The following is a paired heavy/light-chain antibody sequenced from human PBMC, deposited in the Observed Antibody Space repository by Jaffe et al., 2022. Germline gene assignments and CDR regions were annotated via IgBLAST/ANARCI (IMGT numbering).Light chain of an antibody. CDR1: QIISSY. Sequence: DIQMTQSPSSLSATIGDKVTITCRASQIISSYLNWYQQRPGKAPSLLIYDASTFQSGVPSRFSGSGSGTDFSLTINSVQPEDFGTYYCQQSYSTPYTFGQGTKVEIK. V-gene: IGKV1-39*01. CDR3: QQSYSTPYT. J-gene: IGKJ2*01. CDR2: DAS.
Heavy chain of an antibody. J-gene: IGHJ4*02. CDR1: GFTFSSFW. CDR2: INGDGSRT. Sequence: EVQLVESGGGLVQPGGSQRLSCAASGFTFSSFWMHWVRQVPGKGPVWVSRINGDGSRTHYADSVKGRFTISRDNTKNTLYLQMSSLRIDDTGVYYCVRDTIGGRTKFDSWGQGILVTVSS. V-gene: IGHV3-74*01. CDR3: VRDTIGGRTKFDS. D-gene: IGHD1-26*01.